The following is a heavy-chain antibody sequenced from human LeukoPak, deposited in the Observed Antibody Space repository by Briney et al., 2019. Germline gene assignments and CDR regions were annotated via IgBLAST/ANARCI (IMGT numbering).Heavy chain of an antibody. CDR1: GFTFDDYA. D-gene: IGHD6-13*01. CDR2: ISWNSGSI. J-gene: IGHJ1*01. Sequence: GGSLRLSCAASGFTFDDYAMHWVRQAPGKGLEWVSGISWNSGSIGYADSVKGRFTISRDNAKNSLYPQMNSLRAEDTALYYCAKGLSSSWYNEYFQHWGQGTLVTVSS. CDR3: AKGLSSSWYNEYFQH. V-gene: IGHV3-9*01.